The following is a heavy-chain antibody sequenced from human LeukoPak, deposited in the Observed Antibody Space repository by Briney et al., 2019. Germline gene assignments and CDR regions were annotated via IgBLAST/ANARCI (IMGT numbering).Heavy chain of an antibody. D-gene: IGHD5-24*01. J-gene: IGHJ1*01. Sequence: SQTLSLFCSVSGDFVINDNSIWSWIRHHPEKGLEWIGHFHPDGTTYYNPSLKSRLTISIDTSKNHFSLEMTSMNAADTAVYYCTRGADDYKTGSWGQGTLVTVSS. CDR1: GDFVINDNSI. V-gene: IGHV4-31*02. CDR3: TRGADDYKTGS. CDR2: FHPDGTT.